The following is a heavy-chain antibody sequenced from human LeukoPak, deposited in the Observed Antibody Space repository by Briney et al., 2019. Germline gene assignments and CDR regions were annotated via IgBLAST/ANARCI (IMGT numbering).Heavy chain of an antibody. V-gene: IGHV1-69*05. CDR2: IIPIFGTA. D-gene: IGHD1-1*01. Sequence: ASVKVSCKASGGTFSSYAISWVRQAPGQGLEWMGGIIPIFGTANYAQKFQGRVTMTRDTSTSTVYMELSSLRSEDTAVYYCAHSNDGWFDPWGQGTLVTVSS. J-gene: IGHJ5*02. CDR1: GGTFSSYA. CDR3: AHSNDGWFDP.